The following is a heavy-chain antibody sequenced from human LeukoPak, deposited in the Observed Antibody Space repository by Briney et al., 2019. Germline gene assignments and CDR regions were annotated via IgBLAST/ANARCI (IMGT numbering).Heavy chain of an antibody. J-gene: IGHJ4*02. CDR2: IYPGDSDT. D-gene: IGHD5-18*01. CDR3: ARQDGIRGYSYGELDY. V-gene: IGHV5-51*01. Sequence: GESLKISCKGSGYSFTSYWIGWVRQMPGKGLEWMGIIYPGDSDTRYSPSFQGQVTISADKSISTAYLQGSSLKASDTAMYYCARQDGIRGYSYGELDYWGQGTLVTVSS. CDR1: GYSFTSYW.